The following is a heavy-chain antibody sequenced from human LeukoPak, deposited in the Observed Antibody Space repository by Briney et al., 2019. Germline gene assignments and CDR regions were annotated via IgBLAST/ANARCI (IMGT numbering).Heavy chain of an antibody. J-gene: IGHJ4*02. CDR1: RFTFDEYG. CDR3: ARGRWLRSMYYFDY. CDR2: INWNGRSI. Sequence: GGSLRLSCAASRFTFDEYGMSWVRQTAGKGLEWVSGINWNGRSIGYADSVKGRFTVSRDNAKSSLYLQMNSLRAEDTALYYCARGRWLRSMYYFDYWGQGTLVTVSS. D-gene: IGHD5-12*01. V-gene: IGHV3-20*04.